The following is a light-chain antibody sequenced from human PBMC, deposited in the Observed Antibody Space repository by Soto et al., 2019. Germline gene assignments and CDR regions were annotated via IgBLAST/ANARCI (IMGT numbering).Light chain of an antibody. CDR1: RTVATN. J-gene: IGKJ1*01. Sequence: EIVMTQSPATLSVSPGERGTLSCRASRTVATNLAWYQQTPGQAPRLLIDHASTSVTGIPARFSGSGSGTEFTLTSSSLQSEYFATYYWQQYYSYPPTFGQGTKVDIK. CDR2: HAS. CDR3: QQYYSYPPT. V-gene: IGKV3D-15*01.